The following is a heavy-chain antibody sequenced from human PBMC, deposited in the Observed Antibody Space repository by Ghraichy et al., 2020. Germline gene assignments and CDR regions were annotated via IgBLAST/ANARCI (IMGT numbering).Heavy chain of an antibody. CDR2: ISYDGSNK. Sequence: LSLTCAASGFTFSSYAMHWVRQAPGKGLEWVAVISYDGSNKYYADSVKGRFTISRDNSKNTLYLQMNSLRAEDTAVYYCARDGAIVVVPAAALRSDGMDVWGQGTTVTVSS. V-gene: IGHV3-30*04. CDR3: ARDGAIVVVPAAALRSDGMDV. D-gene: IGHD2-2*01. CDR1: GFTFSSYA. J-gene: IGHJ6*02.